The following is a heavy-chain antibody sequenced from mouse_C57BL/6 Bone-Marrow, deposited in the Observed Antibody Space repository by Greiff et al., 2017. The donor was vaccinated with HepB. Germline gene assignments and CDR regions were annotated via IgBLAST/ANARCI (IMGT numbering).Heavy chain of an antibody. V-gene: IGHV1-64*01. J-gene: IGHJ4*01. D-gene: IGHD1-1*01. Sequence: QVQLQQPGAELVKPGASVKLSCKASGYTFTSYWMHWVKQRPGQGLEWIGMIHPNSGSTNYNEKFKSKATLTVVKSSSTAYMQLSSLTSEDSAVYYCARDLYYYYAMDYWGQGTSVTVSS. CDR2: IHPNSGST. CDR3: ARDLYYYYAMDY. CDR1: GYTFTSYW.